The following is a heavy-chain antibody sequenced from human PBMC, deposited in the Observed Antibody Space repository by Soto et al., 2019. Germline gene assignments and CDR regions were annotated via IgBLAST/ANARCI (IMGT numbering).Heavy chain of an antibody. CDR3: LHATAVTNGGEY. D-gene: IGHD2-8*01. Sequence: QITLKESGPTLVKPTQTLTLTCTFSGFSLSTTGVGVGWIRQPPGKALDWLALIYWDDAKRYSPSLKSRITITNDTSQDQVVRTMTNMYPIDTATDHCLHATAVTNGGEYWGQGTRFTVSS. V-gene: IGHV2-5*02. CDR2: IYWDDAK. J-gene: IGHJ4*02. CDR1: GFSLSTTGVG.